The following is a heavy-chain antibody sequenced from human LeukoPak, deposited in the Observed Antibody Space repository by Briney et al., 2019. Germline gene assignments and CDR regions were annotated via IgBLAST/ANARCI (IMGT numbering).Heavy chain of an antibody. Sequence: ASVKVSCKASGGTFSSYGISWVRQAPGQGLEWMGRIIPIFGTANYAQKFQGRVTITTDESTSTAYMELSSLRSEDTAVYYCATGVYGGDYDWFDPWGQGTLVTVSS. CDR1: GGTFSSYG. CDR2: IIPIFGTA. CDR3: ATGVYGGDYDWFDP. D-gene: IGHD4-23*01. V-gene: IGHV1-69*05. J-gene: IGHJ5*02.